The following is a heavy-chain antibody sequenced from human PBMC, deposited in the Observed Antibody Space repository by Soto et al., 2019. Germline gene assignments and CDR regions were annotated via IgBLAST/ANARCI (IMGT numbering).Heavy chain of an antibody. CDR3: TTGPGYCSSTSCPYYYYYGMDV. D-gene: IGHD2-2*01. V-gene: IGHV3-15*01. CDR2: IKSKTDGGTT. J-gene: IGHJ6*02. Sequence: LRLSCAASGFTFSNAWMSWVRQAPGKGLEWVGRIKSKTDGGTTDYAAPVKGRFTISRDDSKNTLYLQMNSLKTEDTAVYYCTTGPGYCSSTSCPYYYYYGMDVWGQGTTVPSP. CDR1: GFTFSNAW.